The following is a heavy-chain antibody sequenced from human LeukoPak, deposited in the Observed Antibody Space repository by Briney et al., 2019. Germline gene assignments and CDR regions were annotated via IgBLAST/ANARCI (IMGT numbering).Heavy chain of an antibody. CDR2: INSDGSST. CDR3: AKGKKIPFFIVVVVAAANWFDP. CDR1: GFTVSSYW. Sequence: PGGSLRFSCAASGFTVSSYWMHWVRQAPGKGLVWVSRINSDGSSTSYADSVKGRFTISRDNSKNTLYLQMNSLRAEDTAVYYCAKGKKIPFFIVVVVAAANWFDPWGQGTLVTVSS. V-gene: IGHV3-74*01. J-gene: IGHJ5*02. D-gene: IGHD2-15*01.